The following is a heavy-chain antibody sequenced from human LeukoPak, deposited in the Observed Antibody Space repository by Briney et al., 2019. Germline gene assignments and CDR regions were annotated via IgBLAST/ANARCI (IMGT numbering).Heavy chain of an antibody. Sequence: PGGSLRLSCAASGFTFSSYGMHWVRQAPGKGLEWVAVIWYDGSNKYYADSVKGRFTISRDNSKNTLYLQMNSLRAEDTAVYYCTTEGSSSRIFDYWGQGTLVAVSS. CDR3: TTEGSSSRIFDY. D-gene: IGHD6-6*01. V-gene: IGHV3-33*01. CDR2: IWYDGSNK. CDR1: GFTFSSYG. J-gene: IGHJ4*02.